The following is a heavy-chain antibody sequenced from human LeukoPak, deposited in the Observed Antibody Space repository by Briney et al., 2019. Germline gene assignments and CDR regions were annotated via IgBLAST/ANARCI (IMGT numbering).Heavy chain of an antibody. CDR3: ARERAREVTYYDSSGYDSLDY. J-gene: IGHJ4*02. Sequence: ASVKVSCKASGSTFTSLDISWVRQANGQGLEWLGWMNPKNGNTGYAQKFRGRVTITRDTSESIAYMELSGLRSDDTAVYYCARERAREVTYYDSSGYDSLDYWGQGTLVTVSS. CDR2: MNPKNGNT. CDR1: GSTFTSLD. D-gene: IGHD3-22*01. V-gene: IGHV1-8*03.